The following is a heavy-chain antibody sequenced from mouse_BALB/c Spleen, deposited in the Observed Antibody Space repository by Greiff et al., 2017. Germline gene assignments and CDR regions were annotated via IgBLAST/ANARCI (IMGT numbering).Heavy chain of an antibody. V-gene: IGHV5-6-4*01. CDR1: GFTFSSYT. D-gene: IGHD6-1*01. CDR2: ISSGGSYT. Sequence: EVQLVESGGGLVEPGGSLKLSCAASGFTFSSYTMSWVRQTPEKRLEWVATISSGGSYTYYPDSVKGRFTISRDNAKNTLYLQMSSLKSEDTAMYCCTRVPLLHFDVWGAGTTVTVSS. J-gene: IGHJ1*01. CDR3: TRVPLLHFDV.